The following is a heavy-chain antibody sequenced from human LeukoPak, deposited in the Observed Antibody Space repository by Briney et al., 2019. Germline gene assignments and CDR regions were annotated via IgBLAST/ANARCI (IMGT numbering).Heavy chain of an antibody. Sequence: PGGSQRLSCAASGFTFDDYGMSWVRQAPGKGLEWVSSISSSSSYIYYADSVKGRFTISRDNAKNSLYLQMNSLRAEDTAVYYCARDRMGPSSYNWFDPWGQGTLVTVSS. J-gene: IGHJ5*02. D-gene: IGHD2-8*01. V-gene: IGHV3-21*01. CDR3: ARDRMGPSSYNWFDP. CDR1: GFTFDDYG. CDR2: ISSSSSYI.